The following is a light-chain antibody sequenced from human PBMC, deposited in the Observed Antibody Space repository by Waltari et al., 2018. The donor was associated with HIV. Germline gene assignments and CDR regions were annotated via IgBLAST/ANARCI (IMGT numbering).Light chain of an antibody. V-gene: IGLV1-47*02. Sequence: QSVLTQPPPASGTPGQRVTISCSGDSSISGRNFVNLYQQLPGTAPKLLIYSSYQRPSGVPDRFSGSKSGSSASLAISGLRYEYEAVYYCAAWDDNLRGVFGGGTKLTVL. CDR1: SSISGRNF. CDR3: AAWDDNLRGV. CDR2: SSY. J-gene: IGLJ2*01.